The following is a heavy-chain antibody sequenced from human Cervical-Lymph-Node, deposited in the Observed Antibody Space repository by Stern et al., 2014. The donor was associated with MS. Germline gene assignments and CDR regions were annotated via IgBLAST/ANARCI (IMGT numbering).Heavy chain of an antibody. Sequence: QVQLVQSESEMKMPGASVKISCKASGYMFTRYALNWVRQAPGQGLEWLGWINTRKGTPNYAQGLTGRFVFSLDTSVSTAFLQISSLRVEDTAIYYCARPIAAADHAFDYWGQGTLITVSS. CDR3: ARPIAAADHAFDY. V-gene: IGHV7-4-1*01. CDR2: INTRKGTP. D-gene: IGHD6-13*01. J-gene: IGHJ4*02. CDR1: GYMFTRYA.